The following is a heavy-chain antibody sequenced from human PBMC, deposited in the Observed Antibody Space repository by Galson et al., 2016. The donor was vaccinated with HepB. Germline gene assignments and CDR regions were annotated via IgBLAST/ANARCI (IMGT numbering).Heavy chain of an antibody. CDR1: GFTFSRFG. V-gene: IGHV3-30*18. CDR2: ISYDVYNK. CDR3: AKEEQEYSYGTHFFVY. J-gene: IGHJ4*02. Sequence: SLRLSCAASGFTFSRFGMHWVRQAPGKGLEWVAFISYDVYNKYYGDSVKGRFTISSDNTKNTLSLQMNSLRAEDKAVYYCAKEEQEYSYGTHFFVYWGQGTLVSVSS. D-gene: IGHD5-18*01.